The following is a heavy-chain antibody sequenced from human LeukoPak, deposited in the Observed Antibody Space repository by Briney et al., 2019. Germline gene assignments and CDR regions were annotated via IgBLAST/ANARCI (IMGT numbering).Heavy chain of an antibody. Sequence: SETLSLTGTVFGGSISISSYYGAGIRHPPGKGLEWIGSIYYSGSTYYNPSLKSRVTISVDTSKNHFSLKLRSVTAADTAVYYCARLVFGRRAGGTYWGQGTLVTVSS. D-gene: IGHD3/OR15-3a*01. CDR1: GGSISISSYY. CDR2: IYYSGST. CDR3: ARLVFGRRAGGTY. J-gene: IGHJ4*01. V-gene: IGHV4-39*02.